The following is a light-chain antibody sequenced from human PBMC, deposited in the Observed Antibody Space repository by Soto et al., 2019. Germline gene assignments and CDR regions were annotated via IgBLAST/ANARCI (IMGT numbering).Light chain of an antibody. CDR3: QQYNSYSWA. CDR2: DAS. V-gene: IGKV1-5*01. Sequence: DIHMTHSPSSLSSSLVDRVTITCRASQSISSYLNWYQQKPGKAPKLLIYDASSLESGVPSRFSGSGSGTEFTLTISSLQPDDFATYYCQQYNSYSWAFGQGTKVDIK. CDR1: QSISSY. J-gene: IGKJ1*01.